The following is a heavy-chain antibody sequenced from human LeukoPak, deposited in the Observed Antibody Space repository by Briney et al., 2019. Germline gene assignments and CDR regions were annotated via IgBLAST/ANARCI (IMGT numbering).Heavy chain of an antibody. V-gene: IGHV3-74*01. CDR3: AKDLDPGYTAMVCCWFDP. D-gene: IGHD5-18*01. J-gene: IGHJ5*02. CDR2: INSDGRST. Sequence: PGGSLRLSCAASGFTFSTFWMHWVRQAPGKGLVWVSRINSDGRSTTYADSVKGRFTISRDNSKNTLYLQMNSLRAEDTAVYYCAKDLDPGYTAMVCCWFDPWGQGTLVTVSS. CDR1: GFTFSTFW.